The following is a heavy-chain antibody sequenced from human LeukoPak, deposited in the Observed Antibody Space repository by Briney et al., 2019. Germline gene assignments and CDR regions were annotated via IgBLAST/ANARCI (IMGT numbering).Heavy chain of an antibody. Sequence: GESLRISCKGSGYSITSYWISWVRQMPGKGLEWMGRIDPSDSYTNYSPSFQGHVTISADKSISTAYLQWSSLKASDTAMYYCARHPNYDSSGYYSPYYYYGMDVWGQGTTVTVSS. J-gene: IGHJ6*02. CDR1: GYSITSYW. CDR3: ARHPNYDSSGYYSPYYYYGMDV. V-gene: IGHV5-10-1*01. CDR2: IDPSDSYT. D-gene: IGHD3-22*01.